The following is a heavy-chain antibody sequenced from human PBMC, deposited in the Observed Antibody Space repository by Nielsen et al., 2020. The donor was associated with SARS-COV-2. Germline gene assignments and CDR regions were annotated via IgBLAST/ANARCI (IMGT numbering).Heavy chain of an antibody. Sequence: GGSLRLSCAASGFTFSSYGMHWVRQAPGKGLEWVAVIWYDGSNKYYADSVKGRFTISRDNSKNTLYLQMNSLRAEDTAVYYCARDFSVVVAATLPDYWGQGTLVTVSS. V-gene: IGHV3-33*01. CDR2: IWYDGSNK. CDR1: GFTFSSYG. CDR3: ARDFSVVVAATLPDY. D-gene: IGHD2-15*01. J-gene: IGHJ4*02.